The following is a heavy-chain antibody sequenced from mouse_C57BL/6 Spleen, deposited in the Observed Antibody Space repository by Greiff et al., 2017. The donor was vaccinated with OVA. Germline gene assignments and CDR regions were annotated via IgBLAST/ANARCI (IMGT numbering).Heavy chain of an antibody. CDR1: GFTFSDYY. D-gene: IGHD4-1*01. V-gene: IGHV5-16*01. J-gene: IGHJ4*01. CDR3: AKLTGTPYYAMDY. Sequence: EVKLMESEGGLVQPGSSMKLSCTASGFTFSDYYMAWVRQVPEKGLEWVANINYDGSSTYYLDSLKSRFIISSDNAKNILYLQMSSLKSEDTATYYCAKLTGTPYYAMDYWGQGTSVTVSS. CDR2: INYDGSST.